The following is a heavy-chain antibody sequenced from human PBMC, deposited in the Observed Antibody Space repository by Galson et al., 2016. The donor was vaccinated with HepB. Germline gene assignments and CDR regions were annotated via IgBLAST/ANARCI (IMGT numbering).Heavy chain of an antibody. V-gene: IGHV3-21*01. CDR3: TRDASAWSRDY. D-gene: IGHD3-16*01. CDR1: GLTFSSSG. J-gene: IGHJ4*02. Sequence: SLRLSCAVSGLTFSSSGMTWVRQAPGKGLEWVATISFASYTYQAESGRGRFTISRDNTRSAFFLQMNSLRDEDTAVYYCTRDASAWSRDYWGQGTLVTVSS. CDR2: ISFASYT.